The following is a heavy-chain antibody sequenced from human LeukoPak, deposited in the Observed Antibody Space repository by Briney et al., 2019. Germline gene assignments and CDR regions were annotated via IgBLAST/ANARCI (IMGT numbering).Heavy chain of an antibody. CDR2: IYYSGST. D-gene: IGHD3-10*01. CDR1: GGSINSYY. J-gene: IGHJ5*02. CDR3: ARSDWGFGELRQRYNWFDP. V-gene: IGHV4-59*01. Sequence: SETLSLTCTVSGGSINSYYWTWIRQPPGKGLEWIGYIYYSGSTNYNPSLKSRVTISVDTSKNQFSLKLSSVTAADTAVYYCARSDWGFGELRQRYNWFDPWGQGTLVTVSS.